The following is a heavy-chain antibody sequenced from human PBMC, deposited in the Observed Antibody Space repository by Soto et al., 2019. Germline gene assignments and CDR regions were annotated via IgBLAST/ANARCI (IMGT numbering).Heavy chain of an antibody. Sequence: GGSLRLSCAASGFTFSNAWMNWVRQAPGKGLEWVGRIKSKTDGGTTDYAAPVKGRFTISRDDSKNTLYLQMNSLKTEDTAVYYCTTFLEWLTLDGMDVWGQGTTVTVSS. CDR1: GFTFSNAW. J-gene: IGHJ6*02. V-gene: IGHV3-15*07. CDR2: IKSKTDGGTT. CDR3: TTFLEWLTLDGMDV. D-gene: IGHD3-3*01.